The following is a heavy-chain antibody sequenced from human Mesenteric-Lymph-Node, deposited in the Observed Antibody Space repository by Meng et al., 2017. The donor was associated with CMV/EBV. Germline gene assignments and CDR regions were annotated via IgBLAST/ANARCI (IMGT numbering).Heavy chain of an antibody. Sequence: SETLSLTCTVSGGSIRSGDYYWSWIRQSPGKGLEWIGYIYYSGSPYYNPSLKSRVTISLDTSKNQFSLKLSSVTAADTAVYFCAGYDEQDAFDIWGQGTMVTVSS. CDR3: AGYDEQDAFDI. CDR2: IYYSGSP. D-gene: IGHD3-3*01. CDR1: GGSIRSGDYY. J-gene: IGHJ3*02. V-gene: IGHV4-30-4*08.